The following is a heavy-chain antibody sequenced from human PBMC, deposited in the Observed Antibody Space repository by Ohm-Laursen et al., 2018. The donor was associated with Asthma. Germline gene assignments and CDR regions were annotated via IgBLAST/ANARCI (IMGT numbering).Heavy chain of an antibody. CDR1: GFTFSSYA. CDR3: ATPPYGVTGYYYYAMDV. Sequence: GSLRLSCSASGFTFSSYAMSWVRQAPGKGLEWVSSLSGSGGSSYYADSAKGRFTISRDNAKNSVYLQMNSLRGEDTATYYCATPPYGVTGYYYYAMDVWGPGTTVTVSS. J-gene: IGHJ6*02. CDR2: LSGSGGSS. D-gene: IGHD4-17*01. V-gene: IGHV3-23*01.